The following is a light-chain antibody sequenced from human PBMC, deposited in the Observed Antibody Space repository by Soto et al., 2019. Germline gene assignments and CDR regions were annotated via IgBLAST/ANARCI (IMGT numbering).Light chain of an antibody. CDR2: GAS. J-gene: IGKJ1*01. Sequence: EIVLTQSPATLSVSPGERGTLSCRASQSVSNHLAWYQQRPGQAPRLLIYGASTRATGIPDRFSGSGFGTEFTLTISSLQSEDFEVYYCQHYINWPRTFGQGTKVEIK. CDR3: QHYINWPRT. V-gene: IGKV3-15*01. CDR1: QSVSNH.